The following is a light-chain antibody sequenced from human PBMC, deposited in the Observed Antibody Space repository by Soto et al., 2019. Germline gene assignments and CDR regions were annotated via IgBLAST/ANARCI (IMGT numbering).Light chain of an antibody. Sequence: EIVLTQSPVTLSLSPGERATLSCRASQSVSSSYLAWYQQKPGQAPRLLIYGASSRATGIPDRFSGSGSGTDFTLTISGLEPEDFAVYYCQQYGSSPLTFGGGTKVDI. CDR2: GAS. CDR3: QQYGSSPLT. J-gene: IGKJ4*01. V-gene: IGKV3-20*01. CDR1: QSVSSSY.